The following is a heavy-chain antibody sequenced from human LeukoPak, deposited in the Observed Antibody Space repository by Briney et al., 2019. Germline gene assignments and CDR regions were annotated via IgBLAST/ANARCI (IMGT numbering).Heavy chain of an antibody. D-gene: IGHD6-13*01. V-gene: IGHV4-59*01. CDR2: IYYSGTT. CDR1: GGSISSYY. CDR3: ARGVYIAAAQYGY. J-gene: IGHJ4*02. Sequence: PSETLSLTCTVSGGSISSYYWSWIRQPPGKGLEWIGYIYYSGTTNYNPSLKSRVTISVDTSKNQFSLKLSSVTAADTAIYYCARGVYIAAAQYGYWGQGTLVTVSS.